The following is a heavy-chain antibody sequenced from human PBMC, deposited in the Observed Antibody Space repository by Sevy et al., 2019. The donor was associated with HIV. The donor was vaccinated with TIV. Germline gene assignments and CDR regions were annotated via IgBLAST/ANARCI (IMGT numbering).Heavy chain of an antibody. CDR1: RFSFNGYG. CDR2: IRYDGSNK. D-gene: IGHD4-17*01. Sequence: GGSLRLSCAASRFSFNGYGMHWVRQAPGKGLEWVAFIRYDGSNKYYADSVKGRFTISRDDSKNTLYLQMNSLRAEDTAIYYCARDLPPSATTVAHFDYWSQGTLVTVSS. CDR3: ARDLPPSATTVAHFDY. J-gene: IGHJ4*02. V-gene: IGHV3-30*02.